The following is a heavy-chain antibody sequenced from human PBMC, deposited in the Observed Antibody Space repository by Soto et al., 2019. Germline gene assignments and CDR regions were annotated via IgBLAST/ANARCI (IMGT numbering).Heavy chain of an antibody. D-gene: IGHD3-9*01. CDR2: ISAYNGNT. CDR1: GYTFTSYG. V-gene: IGHV1-18*01. Sequence: ASVKVSCKASGYTFTSYGISWVRQAPGQGLEWMGWISAYNGNTNYAQKLQGRVTMTTDTSTSTAYMELRSLRSDDTAVYYCARDRLHLVSDAFDIWAQGKMVTVS. CDR3: ARDRLHLVSDAFDI. J-gene: IGHJ3*02.